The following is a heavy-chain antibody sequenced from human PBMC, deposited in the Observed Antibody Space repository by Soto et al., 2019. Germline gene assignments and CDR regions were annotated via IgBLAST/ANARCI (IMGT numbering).Heavy chain of an antibody. CDR2: IIPIFGTA. CDR3: ATTLLMGSVVFHAQVEIFYYGMDA. J-gene: IGHJ6*02. Sequence: SVKVSCKASGGTFSSYAISWVRQAPGQGLEWMGGIIPIFGTANYAQKFQGRVTITADESTSTAYMELSSLRSEDTAVYYCATTLLMGSVVFHAQVEIFYYGMDAWGLGTTVTVSS. V-gene: IGHV1-69*13. CDR1: GGTFSSYA. D-gene: IGHD1-1*01.